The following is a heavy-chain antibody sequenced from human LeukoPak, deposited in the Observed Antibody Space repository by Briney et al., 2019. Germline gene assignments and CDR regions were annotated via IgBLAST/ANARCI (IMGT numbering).Heavy chain of an antibody. CDR1: GYTFTSYG. V-gene: IGHV1-18*01. D-gene: IGHD3-22*01. CDR2: ISAYNGNT. J-gene: IGHJ4*02. Sequence: ASVKVSCKASGYTFTSYGISWVRQAPGQGLEWMGWISAYNGNTNYAQKLQGRVTMTRDTSTSTVYMELSSLRSEDTAVYYCARGQLQNDYYDSSGYLYDYCGQGTLVTVSS. CDR3: ARGQLQNDYYDSSGYLYDY.